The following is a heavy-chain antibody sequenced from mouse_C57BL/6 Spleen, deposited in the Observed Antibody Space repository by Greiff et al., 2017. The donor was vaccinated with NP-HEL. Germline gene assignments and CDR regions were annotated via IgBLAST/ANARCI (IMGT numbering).Heavy chain of an antibody. Sequence: DVMLVESGGGLVKPGGSLKLSCAASGFTFSSYAMSWVRQTPEKRLEWVATISDGGSYTYYPDNVKGRFTISRDNAKNNLYLQMSHLKSEDTAMYYCARGDYYGSSYRYWYFDVWGTGTTVTVSS. D-gene: IGHD1-1*01. CDR2: ISDGGSYT. J-gene: IGHJ1*03. V-gene: IGHV5-4*03. CDR1: GFTFSSYA. CDR3: ARGDYYGSSYRYWYFDV.